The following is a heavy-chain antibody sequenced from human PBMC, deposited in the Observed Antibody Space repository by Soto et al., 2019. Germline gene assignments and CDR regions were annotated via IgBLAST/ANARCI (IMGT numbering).Heavy chain of an antibody. D-gene: IGHD3-10*01. CDR1: GFTFTNFG. CDR2: VSKSDYT. V-gene: IGHV3-21*04. CDR3: VREDSIIIPAVADV. J-gene: IGHJ4*02. Sequence: PGGSLRLSCEVSGFTFTNFGINWVRQAPGKGLEWVSSVSKSDYTYYSESVKGRFTISRDNAKNSVSLQMNNLRAEDTAVYYCVREDSIIIPAVADVWGQGTQVTVSS.